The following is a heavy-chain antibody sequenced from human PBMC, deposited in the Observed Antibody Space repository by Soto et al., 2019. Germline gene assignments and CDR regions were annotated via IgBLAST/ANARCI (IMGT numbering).Heavy chain of an antibody. J-gene: IGHJ2*01. CDR3: AKNRGSGSYTNWNFDV. Sequence: DSVKGRFTISRDNSRNTVYLQMNSLRAEDTALYYCAKNRGSGSYTNWNFDVWGRGTLVTVSS. D-gene: IGHD1-26*01. V-gene: IGHV3-23*01.